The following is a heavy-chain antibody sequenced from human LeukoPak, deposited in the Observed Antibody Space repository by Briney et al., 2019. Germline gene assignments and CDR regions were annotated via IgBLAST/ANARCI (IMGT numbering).Heavy chain of an antibody. Sequence: RGDSLKISCKGSGYSFTSYWIGWVRQMPGKGLEWMGIIYPGDSDTRYSPSFQGQVTISADKSISTAYLQWSSLKASDTAMYYCARPNYYYDSSGYYRYYFDYWGQGTLVTVSS. D-gene: IGHD3-22*01. CDR3: ARPNYYYDSSGYYRYYFDY. J-gene: IGHJ4*02. V-gene: IGHV5-51*01. CDR1: GYSFTSYW. CDR2: IYPGDSDT.